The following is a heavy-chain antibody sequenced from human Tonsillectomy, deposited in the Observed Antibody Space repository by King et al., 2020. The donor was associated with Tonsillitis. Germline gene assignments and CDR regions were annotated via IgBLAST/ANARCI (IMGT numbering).Heavy chain of an antibody. Sequence: VQLVESGGGVGQPGRSLRLSCAASGFTFSSYAMHWVRQAPGKGLEWVAVISYDGSNKYYADSVKGRFTISRDNSKNTLYLQMNSLRAEGTAVYYCARDLTEQWLVLDKWGQGTLVIVSS. CDR2: ISYDGSNK. J-gene: IGHJ4*02. D-gene: IGHD6-19*01. V-gene: IGHV3-30*04. CDR3: ARDLTEQWLVLDK. CDR1: GFTFSSYA.